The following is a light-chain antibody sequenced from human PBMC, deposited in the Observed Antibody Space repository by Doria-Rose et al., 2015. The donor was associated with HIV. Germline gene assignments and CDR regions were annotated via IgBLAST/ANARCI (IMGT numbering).Light chain of an antibody. J-gene: IGKJ1*01. CDR1: QSFISTY. V-gene: IGKV3-20*01. CDR2: DGS. CDR3: HQYGTSWT. Sequence: TQSPGTLSLSPGARATLSCRASQSFISTYLAWYQQKPGHAPSLLIYDGSTRATGIPDRFSASGSGTDFTLTINRLEPEDFALYYCHQYGTSWTFGQGTKVEI.